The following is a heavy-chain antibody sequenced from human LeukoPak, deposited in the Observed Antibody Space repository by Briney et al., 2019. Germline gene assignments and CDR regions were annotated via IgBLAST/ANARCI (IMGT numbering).Heavy chain of an antibody. CDR3: ARDQRGWLELDY. Sequence: PSETLSLTCTVSGGSISCYYWSWIRQPPGKGLEWIGYVYYSGSSNYNPSLKSRVTISLDTSKNQFSLKLGSVTAADTAVYYCARDQRGWLELDYWGQGTLVAVSS. CDR1: GGSISCYY. V-gene: IGHV4-59*01. D-gene: IGHD6-19*01. J-gene: IGHJ4*02. CDR2: VYYSGSS.